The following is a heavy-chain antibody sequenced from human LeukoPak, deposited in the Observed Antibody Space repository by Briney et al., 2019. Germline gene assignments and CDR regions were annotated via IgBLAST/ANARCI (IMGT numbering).Heavy chain of an antibody. Sequence: SETLSLTCAVYGGSFSGYYWTWIRQPPEKGLEWIGKINHSGSTNYNPSLKSRVTISVDTSKNQFSLKLSSVTAADTAVYYCARAPAYDRIDYWGQGTLVTVSS. CDR2: INHSGST. CDR3: ARAPAYDRIDY. V-gene: IGHV4-34*01. D-gene: IGHD3-22*01. CDR1: GGSFSGYY. J-gene: IGHJ4*02.